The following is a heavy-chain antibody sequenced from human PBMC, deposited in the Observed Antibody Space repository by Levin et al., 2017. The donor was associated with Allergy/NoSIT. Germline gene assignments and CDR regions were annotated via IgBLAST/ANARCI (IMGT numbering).Heavy chain of an antibody. V-gene: IGHV4-39*01. J-gene: IGHJ5*02. CDR3: ARHALSDQWLGSGNWFDP. CDR1: GGSISSSSYY. Sequence: SQTLSLTCTVSGGSISSSSYYWGWIRQPPGKGLEWIGSIYYSGSTYYNPSLKSRVTISVDTSKNQFSLKLSSVTAADTAVYYCARHALSDQWLGSGNWFDPWGQGTLVTVSS. CDR2: IYYSGST. D-gene: IGHD6-19*01.